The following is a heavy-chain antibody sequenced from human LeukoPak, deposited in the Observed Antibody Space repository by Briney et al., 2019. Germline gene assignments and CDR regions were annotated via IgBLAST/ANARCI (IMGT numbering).Heavy chain of an antibody. CDR2: ISYDGSNK. CDR3: AKDRYGREDY. CDR1: GFTFSSYG. Sequence: GGSLRLSCAASGFTFSSYGMHWVRQAPGKGLEWVAVISYDGSNKYYADSVKGRFTISRDNSKNTLYLQMNGLRAEDTAVYYCAKDRYGREDYWGQGTLVTVSS. J-gene: IGHJ4*02. D-gene: IGHD1-26*01. V-gene: IGHV3-30*18.